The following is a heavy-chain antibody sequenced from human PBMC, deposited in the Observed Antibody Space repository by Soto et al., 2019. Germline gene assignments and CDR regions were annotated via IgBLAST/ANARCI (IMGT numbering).Heavy chain of an antibody. D-gene: IGHD2-2*01. CDR3: ARDRGQLGMRSIQMGIGAFDI. Sequence: SETLSLTCTVSGGSISSYYWSWIRQPAGKGLEWIGRIYTSGSANYSPSLKSRVTMSVDTSKNQFSLKLSSVTAADMAVYYCARDRGQLGMRSIQMGIGAFDIWGQGTMVTVSS. J-gene: IGHJ3*02. CDR2: IYTSGSA. V-gene: IGHV4-4*07. CDR1: GGSISSYY.